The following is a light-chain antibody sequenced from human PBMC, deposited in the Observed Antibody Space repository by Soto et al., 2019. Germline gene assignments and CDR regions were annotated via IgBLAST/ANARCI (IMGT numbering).Light chain of an antibody. CDR3: SSYAGTNNYV. CDR2: EVS. Sequence: QSVLTQPPSASGSPGQSVTISCTGTSRDVGGYNFASWYQQHPGKAPKLLIYEVSRRPSGVPDRFSGSKSGNTASLTVSGLQAEDEADYHRSSYAGTNNYVFGTGTKVTV. CDR1: SRDVGGYNF. V-gene: IGLV2-8*01. J-gene: IGLJ1*01.